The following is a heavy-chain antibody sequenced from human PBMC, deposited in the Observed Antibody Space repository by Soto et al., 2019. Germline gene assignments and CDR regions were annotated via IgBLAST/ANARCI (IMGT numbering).Heavy chain of an antibody. D-gene: IGHD2-8*01. CDR1: GYTFTSYG. Sequence: APVKVSCKASGYTFTSYGISWVRQAPGQGLEWMGWISAYNGNTNYAQKLQGRVTMTTDTSTSTAYMELRSRRSDDTAVYYCARGPAPNYYYYGMDVWGQGTTVTVS. V-gene: IGHV1-18*01. J-gene: IGHJ6*02. CDR3: ARGPAPNYYYYGMDV. CDR2: ISAYNGNT.